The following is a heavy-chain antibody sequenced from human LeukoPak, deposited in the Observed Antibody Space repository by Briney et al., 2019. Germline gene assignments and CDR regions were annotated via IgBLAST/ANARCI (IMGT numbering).Heavy chain of an antibody. Sequence: SETLSLTCAVSGGSISSSNWWSWVRQPPGKGLEWIGEIYHSGSTNYNPSLKSRVTISVDKSKNQFSLKLNSMTAADTAVYYCARTTTKYNTYDYWGQGTLVTVSS. CDR3: ARTTTKYNTYDY. CDR1: GGSISSSNW. D-gene: IGHD4-17*01. CDR2: IYHSGST. V-gene: IGHV4-4*02. J-gene: IGHJ4*02.